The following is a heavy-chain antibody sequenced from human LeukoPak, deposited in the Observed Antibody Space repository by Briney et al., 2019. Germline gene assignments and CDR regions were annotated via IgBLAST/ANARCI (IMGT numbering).Heavy chain of an antibody. V-gene: IGHV3-33*06. CDR2: IWSDGTNR. CDR1: GSTFSHYG. D-gene: IGHD4-11*01. J-gene: IGHJ4*02. Sequence: GGSLRLSCATSGSTFSHYGMHWVRQAPGKGLEWVAVIWSDGTNRYYGDPVKGRFTISRDNFQRTVYPQMDSLRAEDTAVYYCAKDAQRGFDYSNSLDKWGQGTLVTVSS. CDR3: AKDAQRGFDYSNSLDK.